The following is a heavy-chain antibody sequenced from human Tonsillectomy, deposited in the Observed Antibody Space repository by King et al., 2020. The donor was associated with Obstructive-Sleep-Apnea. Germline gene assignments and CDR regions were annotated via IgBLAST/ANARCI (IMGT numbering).Heavy chain of an antibody. V-gene: IGHV3-33*01. CDR3: ARDGRQARWVNDY. Sequence: VQLVESGGGVVQPGRSLRLSCAASGFTFSKYGMHWGRPAPGKGLEWVGVIWYVGSNKYYADSVKGRFTISSDNSKNTLCLQMNRLRAEETAVYYCARDGRQARWVNDYWGQGTLVTVSS. CDR2: IWYVGSNK. J-gene: IGHJ4*02. D-gene: IGHD1-26*01. CDR1: GFTFSKYG.